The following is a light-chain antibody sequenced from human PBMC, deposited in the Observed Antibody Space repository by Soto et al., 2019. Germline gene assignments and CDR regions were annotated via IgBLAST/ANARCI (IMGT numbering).Light chain of an antibody. CDR1: QSVLYSSNNKNY. CDR3: QHYYSTPLT. CDR2: WAS. Sequence: DIVMTQSPDSLAVSLGERATINCKSSQSVLYSSNNKNYLAWYQQKPGQPPKLLIYWASTRESGVPDRFSGSASGKDFTLTISSLQAEDVAVYYCQHYYSTPLTFGPGTKVDIK. J-gene: IGKJ3*01. V-gene: IGKV4-1*01.